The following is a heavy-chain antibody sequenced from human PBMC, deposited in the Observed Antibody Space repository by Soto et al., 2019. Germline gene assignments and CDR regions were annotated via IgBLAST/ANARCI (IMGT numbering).Heavy chain of an antibody. CDR1: GFTFDDYA. V-gene: IGHV3-9*01. D-gene: IGHD6-13*01. J-gene: IGHJ4*02. CDR3: AKDYSPSIAAAGK. CDR2: ISWNSGSI. Sequence: ESGGGLVQPGRSLRLSCAASGFTFDDYAMHWVRQAPGKGLEWVSGISWNSGSIGYADSVKGRFTISRDNAKNSLYLQMNSLRAEDTALYYCAKDYSPSIAAAGKWGQGTLVTVSS.